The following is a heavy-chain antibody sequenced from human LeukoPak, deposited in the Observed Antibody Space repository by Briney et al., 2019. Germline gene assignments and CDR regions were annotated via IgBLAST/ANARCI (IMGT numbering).Heavy chain of an antibody. Sequence: GGSLRLSCAASGFTFSSYAMHWVRQAPGKGLEWVAVISYDGSNKYYADSVKGRFTISRDNSKNTLYLQMNSLRAEDTAVYYCAGARSHLRSYYDSSGYSLRFDYWGQGTLVTVSS. J-gene: IGHJ4*02. CDR1: GFTFSSYA. D-gene: IGHD3-22*01. CDR2: ISYDGSNK. V-gene: IGHV3-30-3*01. CDR3: AGARSHLRSYYDSSGYSLRFDY.